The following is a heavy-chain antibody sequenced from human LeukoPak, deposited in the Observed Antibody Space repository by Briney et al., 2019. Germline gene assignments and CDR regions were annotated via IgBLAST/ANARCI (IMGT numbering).Heavy chain of an antibody. D-gene: IGHD3-9*01. CDR2: ITGGGSGI. CDR1: GFTFSNYA. V-gene: IGHV3-23*01. Sequence: SGGSLRLSCAASGFTFSNYAMSWVRQAPGKGLEWVSAITGGGSGIYYTDSMKSRFTISRDNSKNTLYLQINSLRAEDTAVYYCAKWGDYDVLTGYYVSDYWGQGTLVTVSS. J-gene: IGHJ4*02. CDR3: AKWGDYDVLTGYYVSDY.